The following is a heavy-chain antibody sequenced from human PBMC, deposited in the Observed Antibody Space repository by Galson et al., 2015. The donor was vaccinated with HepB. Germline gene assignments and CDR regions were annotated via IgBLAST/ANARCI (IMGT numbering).Heavy chain of an antibody. CDR2: IGQDGREI. D-gene: IGHD6-13*01. Sequence: SLRLSCAASGFTFSRISSYSMSWVRQAPGKGLEWVANIGQDGREIYYVDSVKGRFTISRDNAKNSLYLQMNTLRAEDTAIYYCARPYSSSWYSALSLGYWGQGTLVAVSS. CDR1: GFTFSRISSYS. J-gene: IGHJ4*02. V-gene: IGHV3-7*03. CDR3: ARPYSSSWYSALSLGY.